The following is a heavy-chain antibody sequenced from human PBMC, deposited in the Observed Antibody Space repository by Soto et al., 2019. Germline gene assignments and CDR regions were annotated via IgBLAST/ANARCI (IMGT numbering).Heavy chain of an antibody. CDR1: GRSFSGYY. V-gene: IGHV4-34*01. CDR3: ARYDGGKVLDY. Sequence: QVQLQQWGAGLLKPSETLSLTCAVYGRSFSGYYWSWLRQPPGKGLEWSGEINHSGSTNYKPSLKSRVTTSVDTSISVDTSKNQFSLKLSSVTAADTAVYYCARYDGGKVLDYWGQGTLVTVSS. CDR2: INHSGST. D-gene: IGHD2-15*01. J-gene: IGHJ4*02.